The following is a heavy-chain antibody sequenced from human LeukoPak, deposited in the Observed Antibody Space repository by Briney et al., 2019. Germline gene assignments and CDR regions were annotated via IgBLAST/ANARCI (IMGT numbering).Heavy chain of an antibody. J-gene: IGHJ4*02. Sequence: GGSLRLSCAASGFTFSNYGMHWVRQAPGKGLEWVAVISYDGTNKYYADSVKGRFTISRDNSKNTLYLQMNSLRAEDTAVYYCAKDPTAGWRYGGNRHYFDYWGQGTLVTVSS. CDR2: ISYDGTNK. CDR1: GFTFSNYG. CDR3: AKDPTAGWRYGGNRHYFDY. D-gene: IGHD4-23*01. V-gene: IGHV3-30*18.